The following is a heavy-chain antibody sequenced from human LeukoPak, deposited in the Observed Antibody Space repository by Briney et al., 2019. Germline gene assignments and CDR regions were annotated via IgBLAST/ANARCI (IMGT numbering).Heavy chain of an antibody. V-gene: IGHV4-4*07. Sequence: SETLSLTCTVSGSSISSYYCSWIRQPAGKGLEWIGRIYTSGSTNYNPSLKSRVTMPVDTSKNQFSLKLSSVTAADTAVYYCAREGEYSSSSGAYYFDSWGQGTLVTVSS. CDR2: IYTSGST. J-gene: IGHJ4*02. CDR3: AREGEYSSSSGAYYFDS. D-gene: IGHD6-6*01. CDR1: GSSISSYY.